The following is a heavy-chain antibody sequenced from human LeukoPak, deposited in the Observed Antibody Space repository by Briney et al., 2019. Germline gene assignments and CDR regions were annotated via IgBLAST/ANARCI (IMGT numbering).Heavy chain of an antibody. V-gene: IGHV4-39*01. CDR2: IYYSGRT. D-gene: IGHD6-19*01. CDR1: GGSISSSSHY. CDR3: ARQASSSGLYIVYFDY. Sequence: PSETLSLTCTVSGGSISSSSHYWGWIRQPPGKGLEWIGSIYYSGRTYYNPSLKSRVTISVDTSKNQFSLKLSSVTAANTAVYNCARQASSSGLYIVYFDYWGQGTLVTVSS. J-gene: IGHJ4*02.